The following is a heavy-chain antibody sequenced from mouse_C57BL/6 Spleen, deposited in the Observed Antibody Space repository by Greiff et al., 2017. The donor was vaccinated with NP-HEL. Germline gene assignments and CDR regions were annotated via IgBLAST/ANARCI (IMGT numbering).Heavy chain of an antibody. V-gene: IGHV1-42*01. CDR3: ARGFTTVVAPDYYAMDY. Sequence: EVKLMESGPELVKPGASVKISCKASGYSFTGYYMNWVKQSPEKSLEWIGEINPSTGGTTYNQKFKAKATLTVDKSSSPAYMQLKSLTSEDSAVYYCARGFTTVVAPDYYAMDYWGQGTSVTVSS. CDR2: INPSTGGT. J-gene: IGHJ4*01. CDR1: GYSFTGYY. D-gene: IGHD1-1*01.